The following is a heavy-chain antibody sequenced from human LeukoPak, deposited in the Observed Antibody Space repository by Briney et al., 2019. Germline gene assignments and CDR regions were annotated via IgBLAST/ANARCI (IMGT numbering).Heavy chain of an antibody. CDR3: ARDNSEQQWLYYYYVDV. CDR1: GYTFTGYY. Sequence: ASVKVSCKASGYTFTGYYMHWVRQAPGQGLEWMGWINPNSGGTNYAQKFQGRVTMTRDTSISTAYMELSRLRSDDTAVYYCARDNSEQQWLYYYYVDVWGKGTTVTVSS. CDR2: INPNSGGT. V-gene: IGHV1-2*02. D-gene: IGHD6-19*01. J-gene: IGHJ6*03.